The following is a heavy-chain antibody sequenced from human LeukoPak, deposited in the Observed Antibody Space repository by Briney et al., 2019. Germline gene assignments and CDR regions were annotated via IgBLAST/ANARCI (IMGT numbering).Heavy chain of an antibody. CDR3: AKDRTPCTNGVCSYFDY. CDR2: ISYDGSNK. J-gene: IGHJ4*02. CDR1: GFTFSSYW. Sequence: GGSLRLSCAASGFTFSSYWMHWVRQAPGKGLEWVAVISYDGSNKYYADSVKGRFTISRDDSKNTLYLQMNSLRAEDTAVYYCAKDRTPCTNGVCSYFDYWGQGTLVTVSS. V-gene: IGHV3-30*18. D-gene: IGHD2-8*01.